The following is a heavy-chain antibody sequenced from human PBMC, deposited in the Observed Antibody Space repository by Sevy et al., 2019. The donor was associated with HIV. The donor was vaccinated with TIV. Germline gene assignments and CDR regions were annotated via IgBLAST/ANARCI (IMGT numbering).Heavy chain of an antibody. CDR2: ISDRSDTI. D-gene: IGHD2-15*01. J-gene: IGHJ4*02. V-gene: IGHV3-48*01. CDR3: ARGRDRYCSGGSCYYGYFFDY. CDR1: GFIFSNYY. Sequence: GGSLRLSCAASGFIFSNYYMTWVRQAPGKGLEWVSYISDRSDTISYADSVKGRFTISSDNAKNALYLQMSSLRGEDTAADYCARGRDRYCSGGSCYYGYFFDYWGQGTLVTVSS.